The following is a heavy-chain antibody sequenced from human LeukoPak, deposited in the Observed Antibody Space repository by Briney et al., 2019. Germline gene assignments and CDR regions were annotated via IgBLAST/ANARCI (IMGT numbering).Heavy chain of an antibody. D-gene: IGHD3-22*01. CDR1: GGTFSSYA. V-gene: IGHV1-69*04. CDR2: IIPIFGIA. J-gene: IGHJ4*02. CDR3: ARVSNSYYTSFAH. Sequence: GASVKVSCKASGGTFSSYAISWVRQAPGQGLERMGRIIPIFGIANYAQKFQGRVTITADKSTSTAYMELSSLRSEDTAVYYCARVSNSYYTSFAHWGQGTLVTVSS.